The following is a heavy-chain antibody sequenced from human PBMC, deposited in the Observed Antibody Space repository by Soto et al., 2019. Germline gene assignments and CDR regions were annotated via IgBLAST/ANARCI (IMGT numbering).Heavy chain of an antibody. CDR1: GFNFNTYA. CDR2: ISGGGGSI. J-gene: IGHJ3*01. CDR3: AKGKSSNYVSNAFDV. V-gene: IGHV3-23*01. Sequence: EVQVLESGGGLVQPGWSLRLSCAASGFNFNTYAMSWVRQAPGKGLEWVSGISGGGGSIHYVDSVKGRFTISRENSKNNLYLQMNSLRGEDTAVYYCAKGKSSNYVSNAFDVWGQGTMVTVSS. D-gene: IGHD3-10*02.